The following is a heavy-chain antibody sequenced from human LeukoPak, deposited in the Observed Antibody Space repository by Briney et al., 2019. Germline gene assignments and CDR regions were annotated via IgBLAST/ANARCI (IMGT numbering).Heavy chain of an antibody. Sequence: SETLSLTCAVYGGSFSGYYWSWIRQPPGKGLEWIGEINHSGSTYYNPSLKSRVTISVDRSKNQFSLKLSSVTAADTAVYYCARTPSDDSSGYYELYFDYWGQGTLVTVSS. V-gene: IGHV4-34*01. CDR2: INHSGST. D-gene: IGHD3-22*01. CDR3: ARTPSDDSSGYYELYFDY. CDR1: GGSFSGYY. J-gene: IGHJ4*02.